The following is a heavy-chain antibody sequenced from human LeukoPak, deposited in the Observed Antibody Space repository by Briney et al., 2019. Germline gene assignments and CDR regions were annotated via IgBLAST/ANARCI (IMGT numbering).Heavy chain of an antibody. Sequence: PGGSLRLSCAASGFTFRNARMSWVRQAAGKGLEWVGRIKSKTDGGTTDYAAPVKGRFTISRDDSKTTLYLQMNSLKTEDTAVYYCTTIGARISAAAGTLLDYYYYMDVWGKGTTVTVSS. J-gene: IGHJ6*03. CDR2: IKSKTDGGTT. CDR1: GFTFRNAR. V-gene: IGHV3-15*01. CDR3: TTIGARISAAAGTLLDYYYYMDV. D-gene: IGHD6-13*01.